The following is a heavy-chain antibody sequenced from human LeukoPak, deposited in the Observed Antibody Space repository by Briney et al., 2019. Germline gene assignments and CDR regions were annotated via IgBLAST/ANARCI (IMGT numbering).Heavy chain of an antibody. D-gene: IGHD2-15*01. CDR3: ATSTLYCSGGSCYRPPYIRAFDI. V-gene: IGHV1-24*01. J-gene: IGHJ3*02. CDR1: GFTFSSYW. Sequence: GGSLRLSCAASGFTFSSYWMSWVRQAPGKGLEWMGGFDPEDGETIYAQKFQGRVTMTEDTSTDTAYMELSSLRSEDTAVYYCATSTLYCSGGSCYRPPYIRAFDIWGQGTMVTVSS. CDR2: FDPEDGET.